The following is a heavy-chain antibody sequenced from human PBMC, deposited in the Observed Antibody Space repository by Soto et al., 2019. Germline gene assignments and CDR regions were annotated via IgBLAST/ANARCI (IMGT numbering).Heavy chain of an antibody. J-gene: IGHJ4*02. CDR3: ARGHFWSGYSFDY. CDR1: GGPISSYY. D-gene: IGHD3-3*01. Sequence: SETLSLTCTVSGGPISSYYWSWIRQPPGKGLEWIGYIYYSGSTNYNPSLKSRVTISVDTSKNQFSLKLSSVTAADTAVYYCARGHFWSGYSFDYWGQGTLVTVSS. V-gene: IGHV4-59*08. CDR2: IYYSGST.